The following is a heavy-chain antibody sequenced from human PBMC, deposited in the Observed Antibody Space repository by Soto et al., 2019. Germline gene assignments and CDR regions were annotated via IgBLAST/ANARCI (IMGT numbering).Heavy chain of an antibody. Sequence: GGSLRLSCVASGFAFSSYAMTWVRQSSGKGLEWVSTSSGGGRGANYADSVKGRFTVSRDNSKNTVYLQMNSLRVEDTAVYYCAKTSQAPSGYYREGFFDYWGQGALVTVSS. V-gene: IGHV3-23*01. CDR1: GFAFSSYA. D-gene: IGHD3-3*01. CDR2: SSGGGRGA. CDR3: AKTSQAPSGYYREGFFDY. J-gene: IGHJ4*02.